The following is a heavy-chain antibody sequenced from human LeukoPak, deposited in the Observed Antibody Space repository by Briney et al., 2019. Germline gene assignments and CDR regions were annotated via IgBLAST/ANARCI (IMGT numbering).Heavy chain of an antibody. CDR2: ISYDGSNK. V-gene: IGHV3-30-3*01. Sequence: GRSLRLSCAASGSTFSGYAMHWVRQAPGKGLEWVAVISYDGSNKYYADSVKGRFTISRDNSKNTLYLQMNSLRTEDTAVYYCARNVEMATIMMEYYFDYWGQGTLVTVSS. J-gene: IGHJ4*02. CDR3: ARNVEMATIMMEYYFDY. CDR1: GSTFSGYA. D-gene: IGHD5-12*01.